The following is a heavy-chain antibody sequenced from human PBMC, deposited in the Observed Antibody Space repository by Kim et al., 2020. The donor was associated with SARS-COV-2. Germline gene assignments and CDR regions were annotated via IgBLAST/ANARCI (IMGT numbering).Heavy chain of an antibody. D-gene: IGHD1-7*01. V-gene: IGHV3-11*01. CDR3: ARDLSGTGTTAPTDF. J-gene: IGHJ4*02. CDR1: GFIFSDYY. CDR2: TSNTGNTK. Sequence: GGSLRLSCAASGFIFSDYYMSWIRQAPGKGLEWISYTSNTGNTKFYADSVKDRFTISRDNAKNSLFLQMNNLRAEDTADYYCARDLSGTGTTAPTDFWGRGILVTVSS.